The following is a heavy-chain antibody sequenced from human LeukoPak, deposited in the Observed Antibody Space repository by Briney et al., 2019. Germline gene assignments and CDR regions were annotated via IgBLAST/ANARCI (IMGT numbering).Heavy chain of an antibody. J-gene: IGHJ4*02. CDR2: ISSSSSYI. Sequence: GGSLRLSCAASGFSFSTHSMNWVRQAPGKGLEWVSSISSSSSYIYYADSVKGRFTISRDNAKNSLYLQMNSLRAEDTAVYYCASEYSSSWWDYWGQGTLVTVSS. V-gene: IGHV3-21*01. CDR1: GFSFSTHS. D-gene: IGHD6-13*01. CDR3: ASEYSSSWWDY.